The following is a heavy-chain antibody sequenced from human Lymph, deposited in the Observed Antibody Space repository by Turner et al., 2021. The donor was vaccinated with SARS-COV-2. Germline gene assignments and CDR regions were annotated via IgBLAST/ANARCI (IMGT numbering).Heavy chain of an antibody. CDR3: EKNEMAMIVVVITLFDY. V-gene: IGHV3-23*01. CDR2: ISGSGGST. D-gene: IGHD3-22*01. CDR1: GFTFSSYA. Sequence: EVQLLESGGVLVQPWGSLRLSLAASGFTFSSYAMGWVRQGQGKGLDWVSIISGSGGSTYSADSVKGRCNITRENSKNIMYLQMNRLRAEDTAVYFCEKNEMAMIVVVITLFDYWGQGTLVTVSS. J-gene: IGHJ4*02.